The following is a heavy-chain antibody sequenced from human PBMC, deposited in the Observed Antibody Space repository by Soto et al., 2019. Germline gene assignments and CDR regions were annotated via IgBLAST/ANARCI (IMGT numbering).Heavy chain of an antibody. Sequence: GESLKISCEGSGYSFAGYWIVWVRQMPGKGLEWMGIVYPSDSRTKYSPSFEGQVTFSADTSTNTAYLQWTSLKASDTAMYYCARGNVANWFGPWGQVPLVTFSS. CDR2: VYPSDSRT. V-gene: IGHV5-51*01. CDR1: GYSFAGYW. J-gene: IGHJ5*02. CDR3: ARGNVANWFGP.